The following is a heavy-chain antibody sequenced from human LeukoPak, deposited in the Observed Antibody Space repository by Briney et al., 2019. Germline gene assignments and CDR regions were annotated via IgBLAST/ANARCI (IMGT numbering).Heavy chain of an antibody. D-gene: IGHD3-10*01. Sequence: ASVKVSCKASGYTFTSYDINWVRQATGQGLEWMGWMNPNSGNTGYAQKFQGRVTMTRNTSISTAYMELSSLRSEDTAVYYCARGEPFSGSYHGSGSYRYWGQGTLVTVSS. CDR1: GYTFTSYD. CDR3: ARGEPFSGSYHGSGSYRY. J-gene: IGHJ4*02. CDR2: MNPNSGNT. V-gene: IGHV1-8*01.